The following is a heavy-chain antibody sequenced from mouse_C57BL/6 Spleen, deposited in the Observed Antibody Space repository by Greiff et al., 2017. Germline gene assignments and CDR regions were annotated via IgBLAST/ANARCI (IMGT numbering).Heavy chain of an antibody. V-gene: IGHV1-76*01. D-gene: IGHD1-1*01. CDR3: ARGAVVAPGDY. CDR2: IYPGSGNT. Sequence: VQLQQSGAELVRPGASVKLSCKASGYTFTDYYINWVKQRPGQGLEWIARIYPGSGNTYYNEKFKGKATLTAEKSSSTAYMQLSSLTSEDSAVYFCARGAVVAPGDYWGQGTSVTVSS. CDR1: GYTFTDYY. J-gene: IGHJ4*01.